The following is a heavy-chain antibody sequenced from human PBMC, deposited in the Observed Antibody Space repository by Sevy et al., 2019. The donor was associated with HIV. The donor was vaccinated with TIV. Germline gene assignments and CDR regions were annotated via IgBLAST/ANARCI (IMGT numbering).Heavy chain of an antibody. CDR1: GFTFSNFW. CDR3: ARDLGIAVAPDY. J-gene: IGHJ4*02. CDR2: IKRDGSEK. V-gene: IGHV3-7*01. Sequence: GGSLRLSCVASGFTFSNFWMSWVRQAPGKGLEWVANIKRDGSEKYYVASVKGRFTISRDNSKNTLFLQMNSLRAEDTAFYYCARDLGIAVAPDYWGQGTLVTVSS. D-gene: IGHD6-19*01.